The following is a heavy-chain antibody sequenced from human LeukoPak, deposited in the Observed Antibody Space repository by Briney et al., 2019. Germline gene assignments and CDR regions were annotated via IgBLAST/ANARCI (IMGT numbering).Heavy chain of an antibody. CDR3: ARDGYSGYDSPDLDY. CDR2: ISYDGSNK. Sequence: GGSLRLSCAASGFTFSSYTMHWVRQAPGKGLEWVAVISYDGSNKYYADSVKGRFTISRDNSKNTLYLQMNSLRAEDTAVYYCARDGYSGYDSPDLDYWGQGTLVTVSS. D-gene: IGHD5-12*01. J-gene: IGHJ4*02. V-gene: IGHV3-30*04. CDR1: GFTFSSYT.